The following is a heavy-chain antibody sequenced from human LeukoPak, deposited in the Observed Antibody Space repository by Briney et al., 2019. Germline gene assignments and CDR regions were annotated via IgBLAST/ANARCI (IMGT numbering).Heavy chain of an antibody. CDR1: GYRFSSYW. J-gene: IGHJ4*02. Sequence: GESLKISCKGSGYRFSSYWIGWVRQMPGKGLEWMGIIYPGDSDTRYSPSFQGQVTISADESINTAYLQWSSLKASDTAMYYCARELYCSGGSCYHFDYWGQGTLVTVSS. D-gene: IGHD2-15*01. CDR2: IYPGDSDT. V-gene: IGHV5-51*01. CDR3: ARELYCSGGSCYHFDY.